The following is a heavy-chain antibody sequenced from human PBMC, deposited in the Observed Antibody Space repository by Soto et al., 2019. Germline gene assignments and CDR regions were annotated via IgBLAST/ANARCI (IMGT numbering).Heavy chain of an antibody. CDR2: ISAYNGNT. D-gene: IGHD3-9*01. J-gene: IGHJ5*02. CDR1: GYTFTSYG. V-gene: IGHV1-18*01. CDR3: ARDRPYYDILTGYLFDP. Sequence: GASVKVSCKASGYTFTSYGISWVRQAPGQGLEWMGWISAYNGNTNYAQKLQGRVTMTTDTSTSTAYMELRSLRSDDTAVYYCARDRPYYDILTGYLFDPWGQGTLVTVS.